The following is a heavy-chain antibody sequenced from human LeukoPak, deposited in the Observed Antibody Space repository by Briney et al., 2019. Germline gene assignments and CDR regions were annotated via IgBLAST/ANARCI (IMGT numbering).Heavy chain of an antibody. CDR3: AKDYLGQLVMFDV. V-gene: IGHV3-23*01. D-gene: IGHD6-13*01. CDR2: VTGDGETT. CDR1: GFTFRSYA. J-gene: IGHJ3*01. Sequence: GGSLRLSCAATGFTFRSYAMSWVRQAPGKGLGWVSSVTGDGETTFYADSVKGRFSVSRHNSRNTLFLTMNSLRVEDTALYYCAKDYLGQLVMFDVWGQGTMVTVSS.